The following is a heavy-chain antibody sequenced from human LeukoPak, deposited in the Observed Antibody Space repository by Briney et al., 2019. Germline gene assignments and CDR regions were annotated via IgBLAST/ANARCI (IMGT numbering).Heavy chain of an antibody. Sequence: GGSLRLSCAASGFTFSSYAMSWVRQAPGKGLEWVSAISGSGGSTYYADSVKGRFTISRDNSKNTLYLQMNSLRAEDTAVYYCAKDGDCSGGSCYSDYYYYYYMDVWGKGTTVTVSS. CDR2: ISGSGGST. CDR3: AKDGDCSGGSCYSDYYYYYYMDV. D-gene: IGHD2-15*01. J-gene: IGHJ6*03. V-gene: IGHV3-23*01. CDR1: GFTFSSYA.